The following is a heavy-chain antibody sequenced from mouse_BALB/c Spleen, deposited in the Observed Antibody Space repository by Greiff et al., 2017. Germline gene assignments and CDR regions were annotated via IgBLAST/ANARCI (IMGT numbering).Heavy chain of an antibody. CDR1: GYTFTSYW. Sequence: LQQPGSELVRPGASVKLSCKASGYTFTSYWMHWVKQRHGQGLEWIGNIYPGSGSTNYDEKFKSKGTLTVDTSSSTAYMQLSSLTSENSAVYFCARWFPTMDYWGQGTSVTVSS. D-gene: IGHD2-2*01. V-gene: IGHV1S22*01. CDR2: IYPGSGST. J-gene: IGHJ4*01. CDR3: ARWFPTMDY.